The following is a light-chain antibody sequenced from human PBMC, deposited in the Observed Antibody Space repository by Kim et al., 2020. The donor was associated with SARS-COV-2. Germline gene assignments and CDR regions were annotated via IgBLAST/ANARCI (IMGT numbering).Light chain of an antibody. V-gene: IGLV2-14*03. CDR2: DVT. CDR1: SSDVGAYDY. J-gene: IGLJ3*02. Sequence: QSALTQPASVSGSPGQSITISCTGTSSDVGAYDYVSWYQQHPDKVPKLIVYDVTKRPSGISVRFSGSKSGNTASLTISGLQAEDEADYYCCSHTTSNTWLFGGGTQLTVL. CDR3: CSHTTSNTWL.